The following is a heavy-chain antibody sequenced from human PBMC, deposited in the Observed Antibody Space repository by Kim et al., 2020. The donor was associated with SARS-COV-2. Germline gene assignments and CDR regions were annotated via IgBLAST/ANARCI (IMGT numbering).Heavy chain of an antibody. V-gene: IGHV1-3*01. CDR2: IDVGSSST. CDR3: ASRTDRYYYLDA. D-gene: IGHD3-22*01. Sequence: ASVKVSCKASGYTFTNYAIHWVRQAPGQRLEWMGWIDVGSSSTKYSHKFQGRVTFTSDTSASTVYMELSSLRSEDTAVYYCASRTDRYYYLDAWGKGTTVTVSS. CDR1: GYTFTNYA. J-gene: IGHJ6*03.